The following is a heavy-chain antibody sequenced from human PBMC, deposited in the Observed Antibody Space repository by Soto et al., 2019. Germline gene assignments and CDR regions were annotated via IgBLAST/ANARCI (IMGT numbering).Heavy chain of an antibody. Sequence: SETLYLTCTGSSAPLSSTTYTWGWIRQPPGKGLEWVASIYYGGSSYYNPSLNSRVTVSVDTSKNKFSLQMTSVTAADTAVYYCARASRWYDDHPSLFAYWGQGTLVIVSS. V-gene: IGHV4-39*01. CDR1: SAPLSSTTYT. D-gene: IGHD2-15*01. CDR3: ARASRWYDDHPSLFAY. J-gene: IGHJ4*02. CDR2: IYYGGSS.